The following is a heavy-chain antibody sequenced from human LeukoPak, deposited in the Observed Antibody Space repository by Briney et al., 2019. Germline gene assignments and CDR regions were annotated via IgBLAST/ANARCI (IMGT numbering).Heavy chain of an antibody. CDR2: ISGSGGST. Sequence: GGSLRLSCAASGFTFSSYAMSWVRQAPGKGLEWVSAISGSGGSTYYADSVKGRFTISRDNSKNTLYLQMSSLRAEDTAVYYCASGAPPRRQLWLKPYDYWGQGTLVTVSS. V-gene: IGHV3-23*01. J-gene: IGHJ4*02. CDR1: GFTFSSYA. D-gene: IGHD5-18*01. CDR3: ASGAPPRRQLWLKPYDY.